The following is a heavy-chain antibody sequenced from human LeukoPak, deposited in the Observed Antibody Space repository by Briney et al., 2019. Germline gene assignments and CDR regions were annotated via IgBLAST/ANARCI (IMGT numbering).Heavy chain of an antibody. CDR1: GFTFSSYA. CDR3: ARGMTTVTTSTY. J-gene: IGHJ4*02. V-gene: IGHV3-30-3*01. Sequence: PGGFLRLSCAASGFTFSSYAMHWVRQAPGKGLEWVAVISYDGSNKYYADSVKGRFTISRDNSKNTLYLQMNSLRAEDTAVYYCARGMTTVTTSTYWGQGTLVTVSS. CDR2: ISYDGSNK. D-gene: IGHD4-17*01.